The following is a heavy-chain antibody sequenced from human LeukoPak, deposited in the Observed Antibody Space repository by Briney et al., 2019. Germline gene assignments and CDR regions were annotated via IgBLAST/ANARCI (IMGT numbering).Heavy chain of an antibody. CDR2: TRNKANSYTT. J-gene: IGHJ6*02. CDR3: AREHGYSYAGGGDYYYGMDV. D-gene: IGHD5-18*01. Sequence: PGGSLRLSCAASGFTFSDHYMDWVRQAPGKGLEWVGRTRNKANSYTTEYAASVKGRFTISRDDSKNSLYLKMNSLKTEDTAVYYCAREHGYSYAGGGDYYYGMDVWGQGTTFTVSS. V-gene: IGHV3-72*01. CDR1: GFTFSDHY.